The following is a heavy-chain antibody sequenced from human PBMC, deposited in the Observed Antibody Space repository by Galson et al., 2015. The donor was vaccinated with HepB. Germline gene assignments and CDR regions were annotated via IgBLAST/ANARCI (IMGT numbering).Heavy chain of an antibody. CDR2: INPNSGGT. V-gene: IGHV1-2*06. Sequence: SVKVSCKASGYTFTDYYMFWVRQAPGQGLEWMGQINPNSGGTEYAQKFQGRVTMTRDTSISTAYMVPSRLASDDTAVYYCASVRIGAPGTSRDYWGQGTRVTVSS. D-gene: IGHD6-13*01. CDR1: GYTFTDYY. J-gene: IGHJ4*02. CDR3: ASVRIGAPGTSRDY.